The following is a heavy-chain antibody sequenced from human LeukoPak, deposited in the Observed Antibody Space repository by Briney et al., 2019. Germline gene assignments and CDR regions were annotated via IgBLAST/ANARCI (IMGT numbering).Heavy chain of an antibody. CDR1: GGSVSSGSYY. D-gene: IGHD3-9*01. J-gene: IGHJ6*02. V-gene: IGHV4-61*01. Sequence: SETLSLTCTVSGGSVSSGSYYWSWIRQPPGKGLEWIGYIYYSGSTNYNPSLKSRVTISVDTSKNQFSLKLSSVTAADTAVYYCAILTGYYKNYYYGMDVWGQGTTVTVSS. CDR3: AILTGYYKNYYYGMDV. CDR2: IYYSGST.